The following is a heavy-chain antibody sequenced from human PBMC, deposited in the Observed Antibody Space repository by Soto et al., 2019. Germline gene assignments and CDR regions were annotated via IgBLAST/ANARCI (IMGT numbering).Heavy chain of an antibody. Sequence: GESLKISCKDSGDSFTNYWIAWVRQKPGKGLEWMGIFYPGDSDARYSPSFQGQVTISADKSINTAYLQWSSLKASDTAMYYCASQTGATVTTFDGMDVWGRGTMVTVS. J-gene: IGHJ6*02. D-gene: IGHD4-17*01. CDR1: GDSFTNYW. CDR2: FYPGDSDA. CDR3: ASQTGATVTTFDGMDV. V-gene: IGHV5-51*01.